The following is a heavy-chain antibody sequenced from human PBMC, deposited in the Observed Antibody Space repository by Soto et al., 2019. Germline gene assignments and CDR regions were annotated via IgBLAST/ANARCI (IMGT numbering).Heavy chain of an antibody. CDR3: ATGGGRFNYGMDV. CDR1: GGSISSYY. J-gene: IGHJ6*02. V-gene: IGHV4-59*01. D-gene: IGHD3-10*01. Sequence: SETLSLTCTVSGGSISSYYWSWIRQPPGKGLEWIGYIYYSGSTNYNPSLKSRVTISVDTSKNQFSLKLSSVTAADTAVYYCATGGGRFNYGMDVWGQGTKVTVSS. CDR2: IYYSGST.